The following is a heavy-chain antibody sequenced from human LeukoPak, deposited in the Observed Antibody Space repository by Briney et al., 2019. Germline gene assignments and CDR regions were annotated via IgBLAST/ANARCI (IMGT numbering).Heavy chain of an antibody. V-gene: IGHV4-39*07. D-gene: IGHD3-22*01. CDR2: IYYSGST. J-gene: IGHJ5*02. Sequence: SETLSLTCTVSGGSISSSSYYWGWLRQPPGKGLEWIGRIYYSGSTYYNPSLKGRVTISVDTSKNQFSLKLSSVTAADTAVYYCARALAPKTYYYDSSGYFNWFDPWGQGTLVTVSS. CDR1: GGSISSSSYY. CDR3: ARALAPKTYYYDSSGYFNWFDP.